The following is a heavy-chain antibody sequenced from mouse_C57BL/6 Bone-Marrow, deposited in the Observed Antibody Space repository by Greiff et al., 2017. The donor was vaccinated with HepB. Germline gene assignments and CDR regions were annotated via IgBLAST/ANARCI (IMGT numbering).Heavy chain of an antibody. CDR3: TTCDYPWYFDV. J-gene: IGHJ1*03. CDR2: IDPENGDT. V-gene: IGHV14-4*01. Sequence: VQLQQSGAELVRPGASVKLSCTASGFNIKDDYMHWVKQRPEQGLEWIGWIDPENGDTEYASKFQGKAPITADTSSNTAYLQLSSLTSEDTAVYYCTTCDYPWYFDVWGTGTTVTVSS. CDR1: GFNIKDDY. D-gene: IGHD2-4*01.